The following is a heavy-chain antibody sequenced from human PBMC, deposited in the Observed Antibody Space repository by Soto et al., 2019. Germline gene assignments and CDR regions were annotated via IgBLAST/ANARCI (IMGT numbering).Heavy chain of an antibody. CDR2: IYPGDSDT. CDR3: ARAKGWLAQLPDAFDI. CDR1: GCSFTSYW. D-gene: IGHD1-1*01. J-gene: IGHJ3*02. Sequence: GESLKISCKGSGCSFTSYWIGWVRQMPGKGLEWMGIIYPGDSDTRYSPSFQGQVTISADKSISTAYLQWSSLKASDTAMYYCARAKGWLAQLPDAFDIWGRGTMVTVSS. V-gene: IGHV5-51*01.